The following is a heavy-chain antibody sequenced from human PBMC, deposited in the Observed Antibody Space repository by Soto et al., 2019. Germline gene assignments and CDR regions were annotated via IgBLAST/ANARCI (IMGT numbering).Heavy chain of an antibody. D-gene: IGHD4-17*01. J-gene: IGHJ6*02. Sequence: QVQLVQSGAEVKKPGSSVKESCKASGGTFSSYAISWVRQSPVQGLEWMGGIIPIFGTANYAQEFQGRVTITADESTRTAYMELSSLRSGDKAVYCCARFAVTRNYYGTDVWGQGTTVTVSS. CDR3: ARFAVTRNYYGTDV. CDR1: GGTFSSYA. CDR2: IIPIFGTA. V-gene: IGHV1-69*12.